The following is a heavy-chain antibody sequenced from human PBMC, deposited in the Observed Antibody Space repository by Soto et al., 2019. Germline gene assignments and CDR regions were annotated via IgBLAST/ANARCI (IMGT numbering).Heavy chain of an antibody. J-gene: IGHJ4*02. CDR2: VYYTGST. D-gene: IGHD6-19*01. V-gene: IGHV4-59*01. CDR1: GGSISGSY. CDR3: ARSVAVPGAHIDY. Sequence: SETLSLTCSVCGGSISGSYWSWIRQSPGKGLEWLGYVYYTGSTNYSPSLRSRVSISVDTSKNEFSLRLSSVTAADTAVYFCARSVAVPGAHIDYWGQGTQVTVSS.